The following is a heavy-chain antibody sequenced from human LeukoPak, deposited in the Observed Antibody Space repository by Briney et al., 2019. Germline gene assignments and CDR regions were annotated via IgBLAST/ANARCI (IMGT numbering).Heavy chain of an antibody. Sequence: GGSLILSCAAPGFTFSGSAMHWVRQASGKGLEWVGRIRSKSNSYATAYAASVKGRFTISRDDSKNTAYLQMNSLKTEDSAVYYCTRPLSSTSVVPTLIRWGQGTLVAVSS. CDR2: IRSKSNSYAT. CDR3: TRPLSSTSVVPTLIR. J-gene: IGHJ4*02. D-gene: IGHD2-2*01. V-gene: IGHV3-73*01. CDR1: GFTFSGSA.